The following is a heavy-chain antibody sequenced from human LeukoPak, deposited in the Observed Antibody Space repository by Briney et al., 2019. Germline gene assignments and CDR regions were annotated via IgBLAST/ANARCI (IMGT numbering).Heavy chain of an antibody. CDR3: ASVTTVTTKGHGAFDI. CDR2: IIPIFGSS. J-gene: IGHJ3*02. Sequence: SVKVSCKASGYTFTSYYMHWVRQAPGQGLEWMGGIIPIFGSSNYAQNFQDRVTITADESTSTAYMELSSLRSEDTAVYYCASVTTVTTKGHGAFDIWGQGTMVTVSS. D-gene: IGHD4-17*01. V-gene: IGHV1-69*13. CDR1: GYTFTSYY.